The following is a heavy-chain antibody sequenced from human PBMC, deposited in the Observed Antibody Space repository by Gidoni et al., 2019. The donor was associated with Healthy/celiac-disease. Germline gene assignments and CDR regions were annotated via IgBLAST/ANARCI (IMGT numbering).Heavy chain of an antibody. CDR3: ARSLMKDFLMVRGVIPKGDWYFDL. D-gene: IGHD3-10*01. CDR2: ISSSGSTI. Sequence: EVQLVESGGGLVKPGGSLRLSCAASGFTFSSYSMNWVRQAPGKGLEWVSSISSSGSTIYYADSVKGRFTISRDNAKNSLYLQMNSLRAEDTAVYYCARSLMKDFLMVRGVIPKGDWYFDLWGRGTLVTVSS. CDR1: GFTFSSYS. V-gene: IGHV3-21*01. J-gene: IGHJ2*01.